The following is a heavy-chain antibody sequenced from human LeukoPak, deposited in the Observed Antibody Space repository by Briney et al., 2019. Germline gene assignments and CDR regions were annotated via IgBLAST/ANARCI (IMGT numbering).Heavy chain of an antibody. CDR3: ARTSRGVTDY. J-gene: IGHJ4*02. V-gene: IGHV4-59*01. CDR1: GGSISSYY. D-gene: IGHD3-10*01. CDR2: IYYSGST. Sequence: SETLSLTCTVSGGSISSYYWSWIRQPPGKGLEWIGYIYYSGSTNYNPSLKSRVTISVDTSKNQFSLKLSSVTAADAAVYYCARTSRGVTDYWGQGTLVTVSS.